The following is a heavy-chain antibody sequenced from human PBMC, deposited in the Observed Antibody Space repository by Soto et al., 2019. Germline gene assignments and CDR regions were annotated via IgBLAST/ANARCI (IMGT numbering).Heavy chain of an antibody. CDR1: GFTVSSNY. D-gene: IGHD6-19*01. V-gene: IGHV3-53*01. J-gene: IGHJ4*02. CDR3: ASAGTEGSGWPYYSDY. CDR2: IYSGGST. Sequence: EAQLVESGGGLIQPGGSLRLSCAASGFTVSSNYMSWVRQAPGKGLEWVSVIYSGGSTYYADSVKGRFTISRDNSKNTLYLQMNSLRAEDTAVYYCASAGTEGSGWPYYSDYWGQGTLVTVSS.